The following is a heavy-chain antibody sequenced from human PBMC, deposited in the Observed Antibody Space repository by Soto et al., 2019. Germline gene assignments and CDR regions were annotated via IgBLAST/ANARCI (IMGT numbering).Heavy chain of an antibody. CDR3: AREGPITIFGDP. D-gene: IGHD3-3*01. CDR2: IKQDGSEK. J-gene: IGHJ5*02. CDR1: GFTFSSYW. Sequence: GGSLRLSCVASGFTFSSYWMSWVRQAPGKGLEWVANIKQDGSEKYYVDSVKGRFTISRDNAKNSLYLQMNSLRAEDTAVYYCAREGPITIFGDPWGQGTQVTVSS. V-gene: IGHV3-7*01.